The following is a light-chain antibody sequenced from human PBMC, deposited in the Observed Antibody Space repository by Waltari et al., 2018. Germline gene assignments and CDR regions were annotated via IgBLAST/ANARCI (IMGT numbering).Light chain of an antibody. Sequence: SYDLTQPPSVSVSPGQTATITCFGDKLGDQYTSWYQQKPGHSPVLVIYEDNKLPPGIPERFSGSNSGNTATLTISGTQSMDEADYYCQAWDTFIFVFGLGTKVTVL. CDR2: EDN. CDR3: QAWDTFIFV. V-gene: IGLV3-1*01. J-gene: IGLJ1*01. CDR1: KLGDQY.